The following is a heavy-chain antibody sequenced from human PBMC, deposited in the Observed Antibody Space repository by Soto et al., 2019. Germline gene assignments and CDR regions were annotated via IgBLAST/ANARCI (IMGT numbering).Heavy chain of an antibody. CDR1: GYTFTSYG. D-gene: IGHD1-1*01. Sequence: QVHLVQSGAEVKKPGTSGTVYCKASGYTFTSYGITWVRQAPGQGLEGMGCLSAHNGNTDYAQKLQGRVIVTRDTSTSTAYMELRSLLSDDTAVYYCARGRYGDYWGQGALFTVSS. CDR2: LSAHNGNT. CDR3: ARGRYGDY. J-gene: IGHJ4*02. V-gene: IGHV1-18*01.